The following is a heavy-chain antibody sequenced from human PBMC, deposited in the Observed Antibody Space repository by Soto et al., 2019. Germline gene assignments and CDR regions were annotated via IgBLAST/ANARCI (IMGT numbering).Heavy chain of an antibody. CDR1: GFTFTSSA. D-gene: IGHD2-15*01. CDR2: IVVGSGNT. V-gene: IGHV1-58*01. Sequence: SVKVSCKASGFTFTSSAVQWVRQARGQRLEWIGWIVVGSGNTNYAQKFQERVTITRDMSTSTAYMELSSLRSEDTAVYYCAADDIYCSGGSCYHDYWGQGTPVTVSS. CDR3: AADDIYCSGGSCYHDY. J-gene: IGHJ4*02.